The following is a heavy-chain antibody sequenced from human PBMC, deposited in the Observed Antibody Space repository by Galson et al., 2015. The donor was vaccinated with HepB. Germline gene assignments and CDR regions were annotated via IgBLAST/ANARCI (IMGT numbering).Heavy chain of an antibody. CDR3: ARVSGWNDEGGYFDY. CDR1: GYTFTSYY. J-gene: IGHJ4*02. Sequence: SVKVSCKASGYTFTSYYMHWVRQAPGQGLEWMGIINPSGGSTSYAQKFQGRVTMTRDTSTSTVYMELSSLRSEDTAVYYCARVSGWNDEGGYFDYWGQGTLVTVSS. CDR2: INPSGGST. V-gene: IGHV1-46*01. D-gene: IGHD1-1*01.